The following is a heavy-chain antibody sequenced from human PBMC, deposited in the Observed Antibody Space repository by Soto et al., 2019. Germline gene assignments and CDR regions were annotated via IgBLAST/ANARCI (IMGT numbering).Heavy chain of an antibody. Sequence: PGGSLGLSCAASGFTSSSYSMNWVRQAPGKGLEWVSSISSSSSYIYYADSVKGRFTISRDNAKNSLYLQMNSLRAEDTAVYYCAIDPKEEGEDYWGQGTLVTVSS. CDR1: GFTSSSYS. CDR2: ISSSSSYI. CDR3: AIDPKEEGEDY. D-gene: IGHD3-10*01. J-gene: IGHJ4*02. V-gene: IGHV3-21*01.